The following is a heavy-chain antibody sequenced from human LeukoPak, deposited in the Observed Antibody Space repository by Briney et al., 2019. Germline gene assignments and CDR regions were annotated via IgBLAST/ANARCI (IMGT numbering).Heavy chain of an antibody. CDR3: AGETYDFWSGYLETQDY. J-gene: IGHJ4*02. V-gene: IGHV1-69*02. CDR1: GGTFSSYT. CDR2: IIPILGIA. Sequence: SVKVSCKASGGTFSSYTISWVRQAPGQGLEWMGRIIPILGIANYAQKSQGRVTITADKSTSTAYMELSSLRSEDTAVYYCAGETYDFWSGYLETQDYWGQGTLVTVSS. D-gene: IGHD3-3*01.